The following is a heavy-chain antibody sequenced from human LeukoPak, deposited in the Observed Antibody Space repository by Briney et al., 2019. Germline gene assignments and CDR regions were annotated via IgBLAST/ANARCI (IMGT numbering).Heavy chain of an antibody. CDR2: ISSSSSYI. CDR1: GFTFSSYS. Sequence: GGSLRLSCAASGFTFSSYSMNWVRQAPGKGLEWVSSISSSSSYIYYADSVKGRFTISRDNAKNSLYLQMNSLRAEDTAVYYCARDPHPYYDILTGYYGGDWFDPWGQGTLVTVSS. V-gene: IGHV3-21*01. CDR3: ARDPHPYYDILTGYYGGDWFDP. D-gene: IGHD3-9*01. J-gene: IGHJ5*02.